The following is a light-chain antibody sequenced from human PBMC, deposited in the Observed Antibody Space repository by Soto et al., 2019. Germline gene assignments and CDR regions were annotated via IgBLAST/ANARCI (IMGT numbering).Light chain of an antibody. CDR3: QQYGSSPRT. CDR2: DAS. Sequence: DIQMTQSPSTLSASVGDRVTITCRARQTISIWLAWYQQKPGKAPKLLIYDASILESGVPSRFSGSGSGTDFTLTISRLEPEDFAVYYCQQYGSSPRTCGQGTKVDIK. J-gene: IGKJ1*01. CDR1: QTISIW. V-gene: IGKV1-5*01.